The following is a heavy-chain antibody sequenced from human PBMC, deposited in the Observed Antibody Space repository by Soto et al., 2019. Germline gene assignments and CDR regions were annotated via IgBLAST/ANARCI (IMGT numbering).Heavy chain of an antibody. CDR2: IYYSGST. D-gene: IGHD6-13*01. CDR1: GGSVSNNNW. CDR3: ASRHSSPYFDY. Sequence: PSETLSLTCVVSGGSVSNNNWWSWVRQSPGKGLEWIGNIYYSGSTYYNPSLKSRVTISVDTSKNQFSLKLSSVTAADTAVYYCASRHSSPYFDYWGQGTLVTVSS. V-gene: IGHV4-4*02. J-gene: IGHJ4*02.